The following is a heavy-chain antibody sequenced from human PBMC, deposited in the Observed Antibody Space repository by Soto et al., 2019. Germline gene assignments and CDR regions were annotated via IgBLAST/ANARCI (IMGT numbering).Heavy chain of an antibody. D-gene: IGHD3-10*01. CDR2: ISYDGSNK. Sequence: GGSLRLSCAASGFTFSSYAMHWVRQAPGKGLEWVAVISYDGSNKYYADSVKGRFTISRDNSKNTLYLQMNSLRAEDTAVYYCARDLEWFGELDYYYYGMDVWGQGTTVTVSS. CDR3: ARDLEWFGELDYYYYGMDV. V-gene: IGHV3-30-3*01. J-gene: IGHJ6*02. CDR1: GFTFSSYA.